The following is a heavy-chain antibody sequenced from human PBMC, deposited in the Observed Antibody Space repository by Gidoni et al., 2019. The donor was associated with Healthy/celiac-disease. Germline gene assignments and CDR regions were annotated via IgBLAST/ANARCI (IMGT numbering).Heavy chain of an antibody. CDR1: GGSVSSGSYY. J-gene: IGHJ4*02. V-gene: IGHV4-61*01. CDR3: ARLRGGKVERDY. CDR2: IYYSGST. Sequence: QVQLQASGPGLVKPSETLSLTCTVSGGSVSSGSYYWSWIRQPPGKGLEWIGYIYYSGSTTYNPSLKSRVTISVDTSKNQFSLKLSSVTAADTAVYYCARLRGGKVERDYWGQGTLVTVSS. D-gene: IGHD2-15*01.